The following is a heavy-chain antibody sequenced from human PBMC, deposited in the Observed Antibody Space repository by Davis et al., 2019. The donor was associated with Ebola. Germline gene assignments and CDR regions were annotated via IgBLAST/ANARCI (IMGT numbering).Heavy chain of an antibody. CDR1: GGSISSGGYS. Sequence: MPSETLSLTCAVSGGSISSGGYSWSWIRQPPGKGLEWIGYIYYSGSTNYNPSLKSRVTISVDTSKNQFSLKLSSVTAADTAVYYCARDNTDSSGQNWGQGTLVTVSS. V-gene: IGHV4-61*08. J-gene: IGHJ4*02. D-gene: IGHD3-22*01. CDR3: ARDNTDSSGQN. CDR2: IYYSGST.